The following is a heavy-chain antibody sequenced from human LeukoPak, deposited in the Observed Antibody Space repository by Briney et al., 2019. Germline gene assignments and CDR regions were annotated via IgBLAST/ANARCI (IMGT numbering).Heavy chain of an antibody. D-gene: IGHD2-15*01. J-gene: IGHJ4*02. CDR2: IVVVSGNT. Sequence: GASVTVSYKPSGFTFPNSAMQWVRQARGQRREWIGWIVVVSGNTNYAQKFQERVTITRDMSTSTAYMELSSLRSEDTAVYYCAADGPLGYCSGGSCYAHWGQGTLVTVSS. V-gene: IGHV1-58*02. CDR3: AADGPLGYCSGGSCYAH. CDR1: GFTFPNSA.